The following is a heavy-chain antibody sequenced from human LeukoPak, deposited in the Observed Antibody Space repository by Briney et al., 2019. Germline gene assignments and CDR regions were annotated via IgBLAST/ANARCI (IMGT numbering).Heavy chain of an antibody. Sequence: ASVKVSCKASGYDFTKYAVQWVRQAPGQRLEWMGWIDAGNGRTKYSQDFQGRVTITRDTSASIAYMEVSSLRSDDMAVYYCARSGWQTRDFDYWGQGTLVTVSS. V-gene: IGHV1-3*03. CDR2: IDAGNGRT. CDR3: ARSGWQTRDFDY. CDR1: GYDFTKYA. J-gene: IGHJ4*02. D-gene: IGHD6-19*01.